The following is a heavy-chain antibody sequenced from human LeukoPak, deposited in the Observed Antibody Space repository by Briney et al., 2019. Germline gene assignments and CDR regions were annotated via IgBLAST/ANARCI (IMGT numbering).Heavy chain of an antibody. Sequence: SETLSLTCTVSGGSISSYYWSWIRQPPGKGLEWIGYIYYSGSTNYNPSLKSRVTISVDTSKNQFSLKLSSVTAADTAVYYCARDGLSSGWYGGLNWYFDLWGRGTLVTVSS. V-gene: IGHV4-59*01. CDR2: IYYSGST. CDR3: ARDGLSSGWYGGLNWYFDL. CDR1: GGSISSYY. J-gene: IGHJ2*01. D-gene: IGHD6-19*01.